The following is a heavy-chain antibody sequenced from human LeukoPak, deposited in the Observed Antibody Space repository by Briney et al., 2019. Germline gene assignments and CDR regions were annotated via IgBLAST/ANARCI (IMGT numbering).Heavy chain of an antibody. CDR1: GGSISSSNW. CDR2: IYHSGST. CDR3: ARVKSSGWYDY. J-gene: IGHJ4*02. Sequence: SETLSLTCAVSGGSISSSNWWSWVRQPPGKGLEWIGEIYHSGSTNYNPSLKSRVTISVDTSKNQFSLNLSSVTAADTAVYYCARVKSSGWYDYWGQGTLVTVSS. D-gene: IGHD6-19*01. V-gene: IGHV4-4*02.